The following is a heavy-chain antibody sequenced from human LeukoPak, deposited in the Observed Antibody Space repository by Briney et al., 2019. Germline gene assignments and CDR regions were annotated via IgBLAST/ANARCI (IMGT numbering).Heavy chain of an antibody. V-gene: IGHV4-34*01. Sequence: PSETLSLTCAVYGWSFNDYYWNWIRQPPGKGLEWIGEINARGDTNYNPSHKSRVTISVDTSKNQFSLRLTSMIAADTAVYYCARGQVPAARGHNWFDPWGQGTLVTVSS. J-gene: IGHJ5*02. CDR2: INARGDT. CDR3: ARGQVPAARGHNWFDP. D-gene: IGHD2-2*01. CDR1: GWSFNDYY.